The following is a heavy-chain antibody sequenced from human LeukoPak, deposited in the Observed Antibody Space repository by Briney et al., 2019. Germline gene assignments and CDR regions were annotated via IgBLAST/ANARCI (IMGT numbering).Heavy chain of an antibody. CDR3: AGGRPRGYCSGGSCYHNFDY. V-gene: IGHV1-69*06. CDR2: IIPIFCTA. D-gene: IGHD2-15*01. Sequence: SSVKVSCKASGATFISYAMSWVRQAPGQGLEWMGGIIPIFCTANYAQKFHGRVTITADKSTSTAYMEVSSLRSEDTAVYYCAGGRPRGYCSGGSCYHNFDYWGQGTLVTVSS. CDR1: GATFISYA. J-gene: IGHJ4*02.